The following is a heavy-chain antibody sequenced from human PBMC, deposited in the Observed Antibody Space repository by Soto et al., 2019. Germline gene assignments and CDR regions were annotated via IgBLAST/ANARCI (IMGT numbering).Heavy chain of an antibody. J-gene: IGHJ4*01. D-gene: IGHD2-2*01. V-gene: IGHV3-23*01. CDR3: AQFAIVVIPAAPYYFDY. CDR2: ISGSGGST. CDR1: GFTFSSYA. Sequence: PGGSLRLSCAASGFTFSSYAMSWVRQAPGKGLEWVSAISGSGGSTYYADSVKGRFTISRDNSKNTLYLQMNSLRAEDTAVYYCAQFAIVVIPAAPYYFDYWGHGTLVTVSS.